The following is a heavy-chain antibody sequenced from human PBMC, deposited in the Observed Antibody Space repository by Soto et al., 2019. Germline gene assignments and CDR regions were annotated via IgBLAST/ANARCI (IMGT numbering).Heavy chain of an antibody. J-gene: IGHJ6*02. CDR3: ARYAGPHSSRWFLDYYYSGMDV. V-gene: IGHV1-18*01. CDR2: ISAYNGNT. D-gene: IGHD6-19*01. Sequence: GASVKVSCKASGYTFTSYGISWVRQAPGQGLEWMGWISAYNGNTNYAQKLQGRVTMTTDTSTSTAYMELRSLRSDDTAVYYCARYAGPHSSRWFLDYYYSGMDVWGQGTTVTVS. CDR1: GYTFTSYG.